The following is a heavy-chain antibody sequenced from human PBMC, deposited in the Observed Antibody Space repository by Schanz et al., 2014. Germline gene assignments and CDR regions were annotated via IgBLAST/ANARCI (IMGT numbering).Heavy chain of an antibody. D-gene: IGHD3-10*01. CDR2: ISASGGST. Sequence: EVQLVESGGGLVQPEGSLRLSCAASGFTFRSYPMSWVRQAPGKGLEWVSAISASGGSTYYADSVKGRFTISRDNSKNTLYVQLNSLRAEDTAVYYCAKDPYGSGNHYTYWGRGALVSVSS. V-gene: IGHV3-23*04. CDR3: AKDPYGSGNHYTY. J-gene: IGHJ4*02. CDR1: GFTFRSYP.